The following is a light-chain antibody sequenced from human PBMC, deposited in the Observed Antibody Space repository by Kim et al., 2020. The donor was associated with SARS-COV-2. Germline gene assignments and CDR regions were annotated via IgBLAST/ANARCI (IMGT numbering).Light chain of an antibody. J-gene: IGLJ3*02. CDR3: QSFDSNIQV. CDR1: SGSIASNY. V-gene: IGLV6-57*03. CDR2: ENN. Sequence: GKTVTISCTRSSGSIASNYVQWYQQRPGSAHTAVIFENNQRPSGVPDRFSGSIDSSSNAASLTISGLKTEDEADYYCQSFDSNIQVFGGGTQLTVL.